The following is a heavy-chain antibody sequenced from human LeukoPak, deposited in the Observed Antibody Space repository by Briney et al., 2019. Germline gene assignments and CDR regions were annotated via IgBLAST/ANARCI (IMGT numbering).Heavy chain of an antibody. D-gene: IGHD4-17*01. V-gene: IGHV3-7*01. CDR2: IKQDGSEK. J-gene: IGHJ4*02. CDR1: GFTLSSYW. Sequence: GGSLRLSCAASGFTLSSYWMSWVRQAPGKGLEWVANIKQDGSEKYYVDSVKGRFTISRDNAKNSLYLQMNSLRAEDTAVYYCARDLFYGDYFGALDYWGQGTLVTVSS. CDR3: ARDLFYGDYFGALDY.